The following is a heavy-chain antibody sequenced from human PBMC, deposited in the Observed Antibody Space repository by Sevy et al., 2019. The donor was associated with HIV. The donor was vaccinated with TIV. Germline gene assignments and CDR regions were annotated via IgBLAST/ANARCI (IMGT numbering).Heavy chain of an antibody. CDR1: GFTFSIYA. V-gene: IGHV3-23*01. D-gene: IGHD3-22*01. J-gene: IGHJ6*02. Sequence: GGSLRLSCAASGFTFSIYALTWVRQAPGRGLEWVSSISVSGGNTYYADSVKGRFTISRDNSKNTLYLQMNSLRAEDTAVYYCHGDYDSSQLASYYYYGMDVWGQGTTVTVSS. CDR3: HGDYDSSQLASYYYYGMDV. CDR2: ISVSGGNT.